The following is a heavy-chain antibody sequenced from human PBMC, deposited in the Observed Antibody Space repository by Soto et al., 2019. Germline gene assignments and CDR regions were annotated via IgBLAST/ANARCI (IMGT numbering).Heavy chain of an antibody. CDR2: IYHSGST. D-gene: IGHD2-15*01. V-gene: IGHV4-4*02. CDR1: GGSISSSNW. CDR3: ARAPVRGGSEMGMDV. J-gene: IGHJ6*02. Sequence: QVQLQESGPGLVKPSGTLSLTCAVSGGSISSSNWWSWVRQPPGKGLEWIGEIYHSGSTNYNASLKSRVIISVDKSKNQFSMKLTSVTAADTAVYYCARAPVRGGSEMGMDVWGQGTTVTVSS.